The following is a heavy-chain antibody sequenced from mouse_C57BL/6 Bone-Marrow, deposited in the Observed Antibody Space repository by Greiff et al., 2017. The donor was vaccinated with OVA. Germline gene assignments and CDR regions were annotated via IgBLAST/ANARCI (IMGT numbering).Heavy chain of an antibody. J-gene: IGHJ4*01. V-gene: IGHV1-15*01. Sequence: QVQLQQSGAELVRPGASVTLSCKASGYTFTDYEMHWVKQTHVHGLEWIGAIDPETGGTAYNQKFKGKAILTADKSSSTAYMELRSLTSEDSAVYYCLTTLVATPYYAMDYWGQGTSVTVSS. CDR3: LTTLVATPYYAMDY. CDR1: GYTFTDYE. D-gene: IGHD1-1*01. CDR2: IDPETGGT.